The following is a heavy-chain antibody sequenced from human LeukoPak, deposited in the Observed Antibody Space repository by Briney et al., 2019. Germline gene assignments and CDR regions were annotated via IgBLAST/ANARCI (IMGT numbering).Heavy chain of an antibody. CDR3: ARGGVTVTTYGDAFDI. CDR1: GFTVSDNY. J-gene: IGHJ3*02. Sequence: GGSLRLSCAASGFTVSDNYMSWVRQAPGKGLEWVSSISSSSSYIYYADSVKGRFTISRDNAKNSLYLQMNSLRAEDTAVYYCARGGVTVTTYGDAFDIWGQGTMVTVSS. D-gene: IGHD4-17*01. CDR2: ISSSSSYI. V-gene: IGHV3-21*04.